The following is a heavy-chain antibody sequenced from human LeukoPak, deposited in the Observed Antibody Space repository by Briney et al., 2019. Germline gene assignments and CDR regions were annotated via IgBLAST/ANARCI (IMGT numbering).Heavy chain of an antibody. D-gene: IGHD3-22*01. CDR1: GFTFGTYW. CDR3: PRDLSTADSGNYFDAFDI. Sequence: GGSLRLSCVGSGFTFGTYWMTWVRQAPGKGLEWVANIKRDGSVKHYVDSVKGRDTISRDNAKSSLFLQMNSLRAEDTAVYYCPRDLSTADSGNYFDAFDIWGQGTMVTVSS. J-gene: IGHJ3*02. V-gene: IGHV3-7*01. CDR2: IKRDGSVK.